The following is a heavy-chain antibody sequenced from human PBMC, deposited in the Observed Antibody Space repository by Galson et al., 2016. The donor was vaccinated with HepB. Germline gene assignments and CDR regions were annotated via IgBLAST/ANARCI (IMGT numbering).Heavy chain of an antibody. CDR3: ATYCSSNSPCDYYYGMDI. CDR1: GFTFRNYA. D-gene: IGHD2-2*01. J-gene: IGHJ6*02. Sequence: SLRLSCAGSGFTFRNYAMSWVRQAPGKGLEWVSSISSSGTYTYYADSLKGRFTISRDNAKNSLYLQMISLRAEDAAVYYCATYCSSNSPCDYYYGMDIWGQGTTVTVSS. CDR2: ISSSGTYT. V-gene: IGHV3-21*01.